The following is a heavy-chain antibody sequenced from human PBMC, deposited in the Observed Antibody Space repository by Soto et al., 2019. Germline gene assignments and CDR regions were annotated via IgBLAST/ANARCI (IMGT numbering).Heavy chain of an antibody. CDR1: GGSFSDYY. CDR2: IYYSGGT. Sequence: SETLSLTCAVYGGSFSDYYWSWIRQPPGKGLEWIGYIYYSGGTNYNPSLKSRVTISVDTSKNQFSLKLSSVTAADTAVYYCARDSLGTFFDYWGQGTLVTVSS. CDR3: ARDSLGTFFDY. V-gene: IGHV4-59*01. J-gene: IGHJ4*02. D-gene: IGHD1-1*01.